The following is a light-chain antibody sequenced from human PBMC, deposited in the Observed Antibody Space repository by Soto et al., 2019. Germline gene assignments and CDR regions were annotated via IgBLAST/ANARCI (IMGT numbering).Light chain of an antibody. CDR3: QSYDTSPSGASD. V-gene: IGLV1-40*01. Sequence: QSVLTQSPSVSGAPGQRVSISCTGTSSNIGAGFDVHWYQQLPATAPKLLIYGNNNRPSGVPDRFSGSKSGTSASLAITGLQAEDEADYYCQSYDTSPSGASDFGPGTKLTVL. CDR1: SSNIGAGFD. CDR2: GNN. J-gene: IGLJ1*01.